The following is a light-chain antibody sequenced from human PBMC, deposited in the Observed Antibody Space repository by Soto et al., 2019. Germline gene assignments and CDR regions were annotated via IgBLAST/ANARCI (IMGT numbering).Light chain of an antibody. J-gene: IGKJ1*01. CDR3: QQYVSSVT. CDR2: GAS. V-gene: IGKV3-20*01. CDR1: QSVDSSF. Sequence: DIVLTQSPGSLPLSPGERATLSCRASQSVDSSFFAWYQQKPGQAPRLLIYGASKRATGTPDRFSGSGSGTDFTLTITRLEPEDFAVYYCQQYVSSVTFGQGTKVEIK.